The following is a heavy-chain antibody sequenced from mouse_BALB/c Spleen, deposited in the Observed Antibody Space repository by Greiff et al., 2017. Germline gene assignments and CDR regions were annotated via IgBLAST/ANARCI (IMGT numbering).Heavy chain of an antibody. J-gene: IGHJ4*01. V-gene: IGHV5-4*02. Sequence: EVKLVESGGGLVKPGGSLKLSCAASGFTFSDYYMYWVRQTPEKRLEWVATISDGGSYTYYPDSVKGRFTISRDNAKNNLYLQMSSLKSEDTAMYYCARDYYWYDDALDYWGQGTSVTVSS. CDR1: GFTFSDYY. D-gene: IGHD2-14*01. CDR3: ARDYYWYDDALDY. CDR2: ISDGGSYT.